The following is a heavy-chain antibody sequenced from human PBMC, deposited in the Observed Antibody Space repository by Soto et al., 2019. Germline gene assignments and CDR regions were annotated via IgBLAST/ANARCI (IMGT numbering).Heavy chain of an antibody. D-gene: IGHD3-16*01. CDR1: GDSLNNNW. Sequence: QVQLLESGPPLVKPSELLFLTCSVSGDSLNNNWWTWIRPAPGTAPELVGYIYYKGDTRYNPSLESRVTISLDTPRDQISLELRSLSGADTAVYFCARGILVYDSWGQGSLVTVSS. CDR2: IYYKGDT. V-gene: IGHV4-59*03. J-gene: IGHJ4*02. CDR3: ARGILVYDS.